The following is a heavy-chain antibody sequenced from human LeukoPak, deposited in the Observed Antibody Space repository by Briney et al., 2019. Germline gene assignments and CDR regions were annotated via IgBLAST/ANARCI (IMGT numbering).Heavy chain of an antibody. CDR3: AKDRLLNCRGDCYIFDY. V-gene: IGHV3-30*02. Sequence: GGSLRLSCAASGFTFSHYGMHWVRQAPGKGLEWVAFIRSDGSNKYYADSVKGRFSISRDNSKNTLYLQVNSLRTEDTAVYYCAKDRLLNCRGDCYIFDYWGQGTVVTVSS. J-gene: IGHJ4*02. CDR1: GFTFSHYG. D-gene: IGHD2-21*02. CDR2: IRSDGSNK.